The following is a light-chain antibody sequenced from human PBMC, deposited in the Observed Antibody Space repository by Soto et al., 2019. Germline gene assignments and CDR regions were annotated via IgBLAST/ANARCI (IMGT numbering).Light chain of an antibody. V-gene: IGKV1-12*01. J-gene: IGKJ5*01. Sequence: DVQMTQSPPSVSASVLYRFTVTLRASQGISSWLAWYQKKPGKAHKLLIYAASSLQSGVTSRFSGSGSGTDFTLTLSSLQPEDCAIYFCQQANSFPITFGQGTRLEIK. CDR1: QGISSW. CDR3: QQANSFPIT. CDR2: AAS.